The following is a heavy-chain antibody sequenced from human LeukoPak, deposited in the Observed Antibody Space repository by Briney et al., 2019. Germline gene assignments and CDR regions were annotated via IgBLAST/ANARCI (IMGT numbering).Heavy chain of an antibody. V-gene: IGHV3-30*18. D-gene: IGHD4-17*01. J-gene: IGHJ4*02. CDR1: GFTFSSYA. CDR3: AKDNYGADC. Sequence: GGSLRLSCAASGFTFSSYAMSWVRQAPGKGLEWVAVISYDGSNKYYADSVKGRFTISRDNSKNTLYLQMNSLRAEDTAVYYCAKDNYGADCWGQGTLVTVSS. CDR2: ISYDGSNK.